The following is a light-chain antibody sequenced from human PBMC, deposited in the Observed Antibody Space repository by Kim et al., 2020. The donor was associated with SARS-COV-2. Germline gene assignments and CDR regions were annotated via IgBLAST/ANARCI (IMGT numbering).Light chain of an antibody. V-gene: IGLV7-43*01. J-gene: IGLJ3*02. CDR1: TGDVTSGNY. Sequence: PGGPVTLTCASSTGDVTSGNYPSWFQQKPGQAPRQLIYRTTNKQSWTPARFSGSLLGGKAALTMSGVQPEDEADYYCLYYYGGAWVFGGGTQLTVL. CDR2: RTT. CDR3: LYYYGGAWV.